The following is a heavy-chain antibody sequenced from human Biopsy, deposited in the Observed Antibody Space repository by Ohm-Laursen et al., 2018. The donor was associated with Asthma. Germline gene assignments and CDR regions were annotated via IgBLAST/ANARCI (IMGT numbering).Heavy chain of an antibody. CDR3: ARAVDYSHYYGIDV. Sequence: GASVKVSCKTSGYTFNSAGITWVRQAPGRGLEWMGWISVYNGNTKVAQKLQDRVTMITDTPTSTAYMELRSLRSDDTAVYFCARAVDYSHYYGIDVWGQGTTVTVS. D-gene: IGHD3-10*01. V-gene: IGHV1-18*01. CDR1: GYTFNSAG. CDR2: ISVYNGNT. J-gene: IGHJ6*02.